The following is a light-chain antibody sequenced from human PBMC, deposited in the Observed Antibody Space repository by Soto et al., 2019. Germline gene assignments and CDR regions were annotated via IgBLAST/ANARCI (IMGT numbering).Light chain of an antibody. Sequence: EIVLTQSPGTLSLSPGERATLSCRASQSVSSTYLAWYQQKPGQAPRLLIYAASSRATGVPDRFSGSGSGTDFTLTISRLEPEDFAVYYCQHYVSSLWTFGQGTKVEIK. CDR2: AAS. CDR3: QHYVSSLWT. J-gene: IGKJ1*01. CDR1: QSVSSTY. V-gene: IGKV3-20*01.